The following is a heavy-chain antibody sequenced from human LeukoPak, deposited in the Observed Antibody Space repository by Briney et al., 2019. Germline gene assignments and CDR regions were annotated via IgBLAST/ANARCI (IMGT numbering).Heavy chain of an antibody. Sequence: PSETLSLTCTVSGGSISSYYWSWIRQPPGKGLEWIGYIYYSGSTNYNPSLKSRVTISVDTSKNQFSLKLSSVTAADTAVYYCARGPGGRGRGVITQHYFDYWGQGTLVTVSS. CDR2: IYYSGST. CDR3: ARGPGGRGRGVITQHYFDY. J-gene: IGHJ4*02. D-gene: IGHD3-10*01. CDR1: GGSISSYY. V-gene: IGHV4-59*01.